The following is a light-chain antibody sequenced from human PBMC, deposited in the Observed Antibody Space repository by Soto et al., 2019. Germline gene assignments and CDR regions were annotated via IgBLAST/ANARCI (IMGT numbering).Light chain of an antibody. V-gene: IGKV3-15*01. CDR3: QQYYRWPYT. CDR1: QSIGSN. J-gene: IGKJ2*01. CDR2: GAS. Sequence: EIVMTQSPATLSVSPGERATLSCRASQSIGSNLAWYQQKPGQAPRLLIYGASTRATGIPAKFSGSGSGTDFTLTISSLQSEDFAVYYCQQYYRWPYTFGQGTKLEIK.